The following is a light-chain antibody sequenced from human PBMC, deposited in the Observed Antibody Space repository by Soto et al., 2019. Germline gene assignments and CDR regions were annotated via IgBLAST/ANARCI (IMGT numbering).Light chain of an antibody. CDR2: DVS. CDR1: SNDVGGYKY. V-gene: IGLV2-14*01. Sequence: QSALTQPASVSGSPGQSVTISCTGTSNDVGGYKYVAWYQQHPGKAPKLMIYDVSSRPSGISNRFSGSKSGNTASLTISGLQTDDEADYYFRSYTNTNPYVFGTGTKLTLL. CDR3: RSYTNTNPYV. J-gene: IGLJ1*01.